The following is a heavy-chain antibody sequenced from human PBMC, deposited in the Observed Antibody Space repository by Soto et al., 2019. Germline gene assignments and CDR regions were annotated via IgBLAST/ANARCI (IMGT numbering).Heavy chain of an antibody. CDR3: ARGRTYYYDSSGYYSPPYYFDY. D-gene: IGHD3-22*01. CDR2: IYSGGST. V-gene: IGHV3-53*01. CDR1: GFTVSSNY. J-gene: IGHJ4*02. Sequence: GSLRLSCAASGFTVSSNYMSWVRQAPGKGLEWVSVIYSGGSTYYADSVKGRFTISRDNSKNTLYLQMNSLRAEDTAVYYCARGRTYYYDSSGYYSPPYYFDYRGQGTLVTVSS.